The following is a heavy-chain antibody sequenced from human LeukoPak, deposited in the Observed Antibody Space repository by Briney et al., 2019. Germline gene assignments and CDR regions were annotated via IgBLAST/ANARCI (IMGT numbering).Heavy chain of an antibody. CDR2: INPNSGGT. J-gene: IGHJ6*03. CDR1: GGTFSSYA. V-gene: IGHV1-2*02. CDR3: ARPTRITKTMDV. Sequence: ASVKVSCKASGGTFSSYAISWVRQAPGQGLEWMGWINPNSGGTNYAQKFQGRVTMTRDTSISTAYMELSRLRSDDTAVYYCARPTRITKTMDVWGKGTTVTVSS. D-gene: IGHD3-10*01.